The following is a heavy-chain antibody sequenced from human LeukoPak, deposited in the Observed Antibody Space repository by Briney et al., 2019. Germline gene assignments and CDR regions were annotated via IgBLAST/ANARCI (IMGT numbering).Heavy chain of an antibody. D-gene: IGHD6-13*01. CDR1: RFTFSSYA. J-gene: IGHJ4*02. Sequence: GRSLRLSCAASRFTFSSYAMHWVRQAPGKGLEWVSYISSSGSMLHYADSVEGRFTISRDNAKNSLYLQMSSLRVEDTAVYYCTRRPYSSSWYYFDYWGQGTLVTVSS. CDR3: TRRPYSSSWYYFDY. V-gene: IGHV3-48*04. CDR2: ISSSGSML.